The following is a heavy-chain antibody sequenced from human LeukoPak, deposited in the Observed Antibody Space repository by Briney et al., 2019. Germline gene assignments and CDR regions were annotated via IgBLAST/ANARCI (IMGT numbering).Heavy chain of an antibody. D-gene: IGHD2-2*01. CDR3: ARLYLRDHCSSTSCYGLYFDY. CDR1: GYSTTSGYY. V-gene: IGHV4-38-2*01. J-gene: IGHJ4*02. CDR2: IYHSGST. Sequence: SETLSLTCAVSGYSTTSGYYWGWIRQPPGKGLEWIGSIYHSGSTYYNPSLKTRVTMSVDTSKNQFSLKLSSVTAADTAVYYCARLYLRDHCSSTSCYGLYFDYWGQGTLVTVSS.